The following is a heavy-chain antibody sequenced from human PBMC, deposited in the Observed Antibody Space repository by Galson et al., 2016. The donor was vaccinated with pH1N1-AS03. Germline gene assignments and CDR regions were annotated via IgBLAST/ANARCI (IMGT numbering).Heavy chain of an antibody. V-gene: IGHV3-23*01. CDR1: GFTFNNYA. J-gene: IGHJ4*02. Sequence: SLRLSCAASGFTFNNYAMDWVRQAPGKGLEWVSVISGSGDSTYYADSVKGRFTISRDNSKNTLYLQMDSLRAADTAVYFCAKGNIALVPAAPYFWGQGTLVTVSS. CDR3: AKGNIALVPAAPYF. CDR2: ISGSGDST. D-gene: IGHD2-2*01.